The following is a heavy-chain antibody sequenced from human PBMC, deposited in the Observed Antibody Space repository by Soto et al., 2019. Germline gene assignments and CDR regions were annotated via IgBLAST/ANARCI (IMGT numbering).Heavy chain of an antibody. D-gene: IGHD3-10*02. CDR2: ISPMFGAA. CDR3: AREVHVHTPAFVY. CDR1: GGTFNTYA. J-gene: IGHJ4*02. V-gene: IGHV1-69*19. Sequence: QVQLVQSGAEMKKPGSSVKVSCQSSGGTFNTYAMNWVRQAPGQGPEWMGDISPMFGAANYEPKFQGRVTITADEATGTAYMQLSSLTSEDTALYFCAREVHVHTPAFVYWGQGTLVTVSS.